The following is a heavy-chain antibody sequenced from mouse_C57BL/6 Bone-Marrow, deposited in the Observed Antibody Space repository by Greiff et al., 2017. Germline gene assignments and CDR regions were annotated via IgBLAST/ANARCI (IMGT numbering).Heavy chain of an antibody. CDR2: IDPETGGT. Sequence: QVQLQQSGAELVRPGASVTLSCKASGYTFTDYEMHWVKQTPVHGLEWIGAIDPETGGTAYNQKFKGKAILTADKSSSTAYMELRSLTSEDSAVYYCTRRGRLWHYYAMDYWGQGTTVTVSS. J-gene: IGHJ4*01. V-gene: IGHV1-15*01. D-gene: IGHD1-1*02. CDR1: GYTFTDYE. CDR3: TRRGRLWHYYAMDY.